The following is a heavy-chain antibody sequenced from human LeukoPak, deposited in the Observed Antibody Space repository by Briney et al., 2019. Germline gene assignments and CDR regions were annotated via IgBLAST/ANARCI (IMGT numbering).Heavy chain of an antibody. V-gene: IGHV3-21*01. CDR1: GFTFSSYS. D-gene: IGHD5-18*01. J-gene: IGHJ5*02. CDR3: ARGVDTAMVRYWFDP. CDR2: ISRSSSYI. Sequence: GGSLRLSCAASGFTFSSYSMNWVRQAPGKGLEWVSSISRSSSYIYYADSVKGRFTISRDNAKNSLYLQMNSLRAEDTAVYYCARGVDTAMVRYWFDPWGQGTLVTVSS.